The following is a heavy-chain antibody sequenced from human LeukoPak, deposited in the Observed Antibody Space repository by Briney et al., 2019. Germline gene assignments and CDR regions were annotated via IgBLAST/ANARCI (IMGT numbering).Heavy chain of an antibody. Sequence: GGSLRPSCAASGFTFSSYAMSWVRQAPGKGLEWVSAISGSGGSTYYADSVKGRFTISRDNSKNTLYLQMNSLRAEDTAVYYCAKLVDCSGGSCYSGPPHWGQGPLVTVSS. CDR3: AKLVDCSGGSCYSGPPH. J-gene: IGHJ4*02. D-gene: IGHD2-15*01. CDR2: ISGSGGST. V-gene: IGHV3-23*01. CDR1: GFTFSSYA.